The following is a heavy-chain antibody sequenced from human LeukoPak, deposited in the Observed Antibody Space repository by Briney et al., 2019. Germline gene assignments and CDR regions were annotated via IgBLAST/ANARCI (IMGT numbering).Heavy chain of an antibody. CDR3: AKDQGRHTAMVDRFDY. V-gene: IGHV3-23*01. CDR1: GFTFSSYA. D-gene: IGHD5-18*01. J-gene: IGHJ4*02. CDR2: ISGSGGST. Sequence: GGSLRLSCAASGFTFSSYAMSWVRQAPGKGLEWVSAISGSGGSTYYADSVKGRSTISRDNSKNTLYLQMNSLRAEDTAVYYCAKDQGRHTAMVDRFDYWGQGTLVTVSS.